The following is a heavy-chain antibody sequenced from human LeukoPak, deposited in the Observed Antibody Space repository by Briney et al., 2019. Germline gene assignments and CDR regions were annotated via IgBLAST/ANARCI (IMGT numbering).Heavy chain of an antibody. D-gene: IGHD1-26*01. V-gene: IGHV5-51*01. CDR3: ARPGRELLTGGAFDI. Sequence: PGEPLKISCQGSGYSFPTYWLAWERQIPGKGLECMGIIYPGDSDTRYSPSFQGQVTISADKSISTAYLQWSSLKASDTAMYYCARPGRELLTGGAFDIWGQGTMVTVSS. CDR1: GYSFPTYW. CDR2: IYPGDSDT. J-gene: IGHJ3*02.